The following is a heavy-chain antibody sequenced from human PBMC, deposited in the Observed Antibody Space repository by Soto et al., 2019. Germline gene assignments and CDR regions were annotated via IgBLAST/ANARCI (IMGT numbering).Heavy chain of an antibody. D-gene: IGHD7-27*01. CDR3: ARDKDLEPTVWGY. V-gene: IGHV4-31*03. CDR1: GDSMGSGGHY. J-gene: IGHJ4*02. CDR2: IYYSVAT. Sequence: QVQLQESGPGLVKPSQTLSLTCTVSGDSMGSGGHYYNWIRLLPGKGLEWIGYIYYSVATHYNPSLRGRVSISNDTSTNHFSLRLISVTAADTALYFCARDKDLEPTVWGYWGQGTQVTVSS.